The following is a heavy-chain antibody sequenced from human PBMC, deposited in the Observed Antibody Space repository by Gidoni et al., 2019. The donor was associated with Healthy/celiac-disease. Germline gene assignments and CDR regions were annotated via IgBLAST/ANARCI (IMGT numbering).Heavy chain of an antibody. CDR3: ARASLWFGEGAFDI. CDR1: GFTLSSYS. Sequence: EVQLVESGGGLVKPGGSLRLSCASSGFTLSSYSINWVRQSPGKWLEWVSYIRSSSSTIDYADSVKDRFTISRDNAKNSLYLQMNSLRDEDTAVYYCARASLWFGEGAFDIWGQGTMVTVSS. J-gene: IGHJ3*02. D-gene: IGHD3-10*01. CDR2: IRSSSSTI. V-gene: IGHV3-48*02.